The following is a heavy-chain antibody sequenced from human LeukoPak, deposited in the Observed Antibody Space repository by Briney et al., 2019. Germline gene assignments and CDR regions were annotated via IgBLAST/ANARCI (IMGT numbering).Heavy chain of an antibody. V-gene: IGHV3-23*01. CDR2: ISGSGGST. D-gene: IGHD2-2*01. Sequence: AISGSGGSTYYADSVKGRFTISRDNSKNTLSLQMNSLRADVTAVYYCARWFCTSTTCYYDYWGQGTLVTVSS. J-gene: IGHJ4*02. CDR3: ARWFCTSTTCYYDY.